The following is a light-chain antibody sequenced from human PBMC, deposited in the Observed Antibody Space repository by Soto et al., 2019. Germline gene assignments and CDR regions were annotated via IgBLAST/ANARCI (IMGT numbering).Light chain of an antibody. Sequence: QSALTQPASVSGSPGQSITLSCTGTSSDVGGYNYVSWYQQHPGKAPKLMIYEVSNRPSGVSNRFSGSKSGNTASLTISGLQAEDEADYYCSLFTSSTTVIFGGGTKLTVL. CDR2: EVS. CDR1: SSDVGGYNY. J-gene: IGLJ2*01. V-gene: IGLV2-14*01. CDR3: SLFTSSTTVI.